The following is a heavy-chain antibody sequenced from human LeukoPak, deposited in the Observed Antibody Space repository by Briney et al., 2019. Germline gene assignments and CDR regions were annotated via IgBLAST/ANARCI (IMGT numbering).Heavy chain of an antibody. CDR2: ITGSGEST. CDR3: AKDRSRQQLILDY. J-gene: IGHJ4*02. V-gene: IGHV3-23*01. CDR1: GFTFSSYA. D-gene: IGHD6-13*01. Sequence: PGGSLRLSCAASGFTFSSYAMYWVRQTPGKGLEWVSAITGSGESTYYTDSVKGRFTISRDNSKNTLYLQMNSLRAEDTAVYYCAKDRSRQQLILDYWGQGTLVTVSS.